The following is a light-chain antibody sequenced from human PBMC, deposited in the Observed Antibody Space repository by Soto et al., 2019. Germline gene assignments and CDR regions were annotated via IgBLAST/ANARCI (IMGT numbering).Light chain of an antibody. CDR3: QQRSNWPST. V-gene: IGKV3-11*01. CDR2: DAS. J-gene: IGKJ4*01. Sequence: EIVLTQSPATLSLSPGERAALSCRASLSVSSYLAWYQQKPGQAPRLLIYDASNRATGIPARFSGSGSGTEFTLTISSLEPEDFAVYYCQQRSNWPSTFGGGTKVEIK. CDR1: LSVSSY.